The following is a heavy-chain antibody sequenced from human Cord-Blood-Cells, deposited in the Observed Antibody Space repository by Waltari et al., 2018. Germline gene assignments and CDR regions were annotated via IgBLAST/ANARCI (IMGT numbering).Heavy chain of an antibody. CDR1: GLTFRSYG. CDR2: IWYDGSNK. J-gene: IGHJ4*02. Sequence: QVQLVASGGGVVQPGRSLRLSCAASGLTFRSYGMHWVRQAPGKGLEWVAVIWYDGSNKYYADSVKGRFTISRDNSKNTLYLQMNSLRAEDTAMYYCAKDLDYWGQGTLVTVSS. CDR3: AKDLDY. V-gene: IGHV3-30*18.